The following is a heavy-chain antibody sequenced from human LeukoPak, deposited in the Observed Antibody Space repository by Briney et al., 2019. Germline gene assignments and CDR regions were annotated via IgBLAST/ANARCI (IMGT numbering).Heavy chain of an antibody. Sequence: PGGSLRLSCAASGFTVSNKYMTWVRQAPGKGLEWVSLIYSDGRTYYADSVKGRCTISRDNSKNTLYLQMNSLRAEDTAVYYCAKPWDYGSGSYFDYWGQGTLVTVSS. CDR3: AKPWDYGSGSYFDY. CDR1: GFTVSNKY. J-gene: IGHJ4*02. D-gene: IGHD3-10*01. V-gene: IGHV3-53*05. CDR2: IYSDGRT.